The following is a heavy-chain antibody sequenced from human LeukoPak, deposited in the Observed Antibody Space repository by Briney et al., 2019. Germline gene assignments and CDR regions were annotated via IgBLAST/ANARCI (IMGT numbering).Heavy chain of an antibody. V-gene: IGHV1-3*01. CDR1: GYTFTSYA. D-gene: IGHD2-2*01. Sequence: ASVKVSCKASGYTFTSYAMHWVRQAPGQRLEWMGWIYAGNGNTKYSQKFQGRVTITRDTSASTAYMELSSLRSEDTAVYYCARDLEAYCSSTSCYPPRYYYGMDVWGKGTTVTVSS. CDR3: ARDLEAYCSSTSCYPPRYYYGMDV. J-gene: IGHJ6*04. CDR2: IYAGNGNT.